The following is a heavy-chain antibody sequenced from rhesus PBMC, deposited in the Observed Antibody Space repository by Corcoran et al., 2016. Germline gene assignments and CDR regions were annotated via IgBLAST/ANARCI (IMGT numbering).Heavy chain of an antibody. Sequence: QVPLVQSGAEVKKPGASVKLSCKASGYNFPSDYLTWVRQAPGQVLEWMGWINPSNGNTDYPQKFQGRVTRTRDTSTSTACIELSSLRSGDTAVYYCTRCRTVAARYSYFDYWGQGVLVTVSS. CDR3: TRCRTVAARYSYFDY. CDR1: GYNFPSDY. J-gene: IGHJ4*01. D-gene: IGHD4-29*01. CDR2: INPSNGNT. V-gene: IGHV1S9*01.